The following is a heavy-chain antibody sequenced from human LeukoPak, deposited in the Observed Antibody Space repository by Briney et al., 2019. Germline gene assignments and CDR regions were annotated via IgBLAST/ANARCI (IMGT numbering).Heavy chain of an antibody. CDR2: IRTKVNSYAT. CDR1: GFTFSGSG. CDR3: SRGISGYGMDV. J-gene: IGHJ6*02. V-gene: IGHV3-73*01. Sequence: GGSLKLSCAASGFTFSGSGMHWVRQASGKGLEWIGRIRTKVNSYATAYAASVKGRFTISRDVSKNTAYLQMDSLKTEDTAVYYCSRGISGYGMDVWGQGTTVTVSS. D-gene: IGHD6-13*01.